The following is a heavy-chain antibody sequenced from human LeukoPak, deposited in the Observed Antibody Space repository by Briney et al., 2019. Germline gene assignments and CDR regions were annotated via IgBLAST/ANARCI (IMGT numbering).Heavy chain of an antibody. CDR2: INGDGSST. CDR3: ARDPNVFEY. V-gene: IGHV3-74*01. Sequence: GGSLRLSCAASGFTFRSYWMHWVRQAPGKGLVWVSRINGDGSSTNYADSVKGRFTISRDSAKNTPYLQMNSLRAEDTAVYYCARDPNVFEYWGQGTLVTV. D-gene: IGHD1-1*01. CDR1: GFTFRSYW. J-gene: IGHJ4*02.